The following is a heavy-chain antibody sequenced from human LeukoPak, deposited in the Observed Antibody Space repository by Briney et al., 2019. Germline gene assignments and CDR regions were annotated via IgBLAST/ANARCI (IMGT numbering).Heavy chain of an antibody. V-gene: IGHV4-34*01. CDR2: INHSGST. CDR1: GGSFSGYY. Sequence: SETLSLTCAVYGGSFSGYYWSWIRQPPGKGLEWIGEINHSGSTNYNPFLKSRVTISVDTSKNQFSLKLSSVTAADTAVYYCARALWFGEFSFDYWGQGTLVTVSS. D-gene: IGHD3-10*01. CDR3: ARALWFGEFSFDY. J-gene: IGHJ4*02.